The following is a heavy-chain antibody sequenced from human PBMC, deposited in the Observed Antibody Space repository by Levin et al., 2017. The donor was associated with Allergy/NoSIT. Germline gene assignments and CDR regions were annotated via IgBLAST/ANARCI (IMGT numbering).Heavy chain of an antibody. CDR2: IYWDDDK. CDR1: GFSLSTSGVG. D-gene: IGHD6-6*01. CDR3: AHRYSSSVVSAFDI. J-gene: IGHJ3*02. V-gene: IGHV2-5*02. Sequence: TLSLTCTFSGFSLSTSGVGVGWIRQPPGKALEWLALIYWDDDKRYSPSLKSRLTITKDTSKNQVVLTMTNMDPVDTATYYCAHRYSSSVVSAFDIWGQGTMVTVSS.